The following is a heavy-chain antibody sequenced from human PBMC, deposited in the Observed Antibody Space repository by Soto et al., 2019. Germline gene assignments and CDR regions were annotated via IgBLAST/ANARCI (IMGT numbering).Heavy chain of an antibody. CDR2: ISSNGGST. V-gene: IGHV3-64D*06. D-gene: IGHD3-22*01. Sequence: RLSCSASGFTFSSYAMHWVRQAPGKGLEYVSAISSNGGSTYYADSVKGRFTISRDNSKNTLYLQMSSLRAEDTAVYYCVKKVNYYDSSGYPYWGQGTLVTVSS. CDR3: VKKVNYYDSSGYPY. J-gene: IGHJ4*02. CDR1: GFTFSSYA.